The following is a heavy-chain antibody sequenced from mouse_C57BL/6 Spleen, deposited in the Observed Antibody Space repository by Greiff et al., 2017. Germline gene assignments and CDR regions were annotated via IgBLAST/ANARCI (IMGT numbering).Heavy chain of an antibody. J-gene: IGHJ1*03. CDR1: GYTFTSYW. CDR3: ARPSLRYPDWYFDV. V-gene: IGHV1-55*01. Sequence: QVQLKQPGAELVKPGASVKMSCKASGYTFTSYWITWVKQRPGQGLEWIGDIYPGSGSTNYNEKFKSKATLTVDTSSSTAYMQLSSLTSEDSAVYYCARPSLRYPDWYFDVWGTGTTVTVSS. CDR2: IYPGSGST. D-gene: IGHD1-1*01.